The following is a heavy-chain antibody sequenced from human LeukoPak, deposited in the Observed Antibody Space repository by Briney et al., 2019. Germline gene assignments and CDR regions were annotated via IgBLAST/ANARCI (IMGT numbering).Heavy chain of an antibody. D-gene: IGHD4-17*01. Sequence: SETLSLTCAVYGGSFSGYYWSWIRQPPGKGLEWIGEINHSGSTNYKPSLKSRVTISVDTSKNQFSLKLSSVTGADTAVYYCARGGYGDYVWFDPWGEGTLVTVSS. V-gene: IGHV4-34*01. CDR3: ARGGYGDYVWFDP. CDR2: INHSGST. J-gene: IGHJ5*02. CDR1: GGSFSGYY.